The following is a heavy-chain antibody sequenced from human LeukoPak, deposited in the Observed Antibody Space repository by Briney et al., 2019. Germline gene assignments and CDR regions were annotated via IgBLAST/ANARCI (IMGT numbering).Heavy chain of an antibody. CDR1: GVSVSSPTYY. CDR2: IYSTGSR. V-gene: IGHV4-31*03. Sequence: IPSETLSLTCSVSGVSVSSPTYYWSWIRQHPGKGLEWIGHIYSTGSRYYNPSLESRVSVSFDTSKNQFSLKMSSMTAADTAVYYCARGLEYSYYLDVWGQGTLVTVSS. D-gene: IGHD3/OR15-3a*01. CDR3: ARGLEYSYYLDV. J-gene: IGHJ4*02.